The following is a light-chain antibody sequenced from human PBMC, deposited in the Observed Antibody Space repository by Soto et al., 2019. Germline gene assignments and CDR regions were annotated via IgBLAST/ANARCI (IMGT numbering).Light chain of an antibody. Sequence: YELTQPLSVSVALGQTARITCGGNNIGSKNVHWYQQKPGQAPVLVIYRDSNRPSGIPERFSGSNSGNTATLTISRAQAGDEADYYCQVWDSSTVFGGGTQLTVL. V-gene: IGLV3-9*01. CDR1: NIGSKN. CDR3: QVWDSSTV. CDR2: RDS. J-gene: IGLJ2*01.